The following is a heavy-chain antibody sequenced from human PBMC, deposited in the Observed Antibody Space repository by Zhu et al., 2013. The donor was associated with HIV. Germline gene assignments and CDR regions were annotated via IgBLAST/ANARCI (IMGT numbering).Heavy chain of an antibody. CDR2: ISTSGSTI. J-gene: IGHJ6*03. CDR3: ARAGLLLLRPESDMRGYYYYYMDV. CDR1: GFTFSDYY. Sequence: VQLVESGGGLVKPGGSLRLSCAASGFTFSDYYMSWIRQAPGKGLEWVSYISTSGSTIYYADSVKGRFTISRDNVKSSLYLQMNSLRAEDTAVYYCARAGLLLLRPESDMRGYYYYYMDVWGKGTTVNRLL. D-gene: IGHD2-2*01. V-gene: IGHV3-11*04.